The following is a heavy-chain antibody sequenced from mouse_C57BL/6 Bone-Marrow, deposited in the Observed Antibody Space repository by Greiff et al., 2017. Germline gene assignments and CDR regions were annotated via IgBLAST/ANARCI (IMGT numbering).Heavy chain of an antibody. CDR3: ARWGLRRDWYFDV. J-gene: IGHJ1*03. D-gene: IGHD2-4*01. CDR1: GYTFTSYW. Sequence: QVQLQQPGAELVKPGASVKLSCKAFGYTFTSYWMHWVKQRPGQGLEWIGMIHPNSGSTNYNEKFKSKATLTVDKSYSTAYMQLSRLTCEDSAVYYCARWGLRRDWYFDVWGTGTTVTVSS. CDR2: IHPNSGST. V-gene: IGHV1-64*01.